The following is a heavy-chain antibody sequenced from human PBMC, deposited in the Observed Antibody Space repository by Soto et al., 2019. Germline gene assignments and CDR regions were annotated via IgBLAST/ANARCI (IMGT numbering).Heavy chain of an antibody. J-gene: IGHJ5*02. CDR3: TRGWNQLLSSFGP. Sequence: ALRLSCAASGFTFTTYTMHWVRQAPGKGLEWVAAISYDGRNTHYAGSVKGRFTISRDNSKNTLSLQMNSLRPEDTAVYFCTRGWNQLLSSFGPWGQGTLVTVSS. CDR1: GFTFTTYT. V-gene: IGHV3-30*14. CDR2: ISYDGRNT. D-gene: IGHD3-10*02.